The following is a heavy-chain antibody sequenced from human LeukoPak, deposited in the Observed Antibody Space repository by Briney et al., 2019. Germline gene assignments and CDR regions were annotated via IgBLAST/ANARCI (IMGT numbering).Heavy chain of an antibody. CDR2: IVPILGIA. CDR3: ARGRSIRGPGRFDP. D-gene: IGHD3-10*01. V-gene: IGHV1-69*04. J-gene: IGHJ5*02. Sequence: SVKVSCKASEGTFSSYAISWVRQAPGQGLEWMGRIVPILGIANYAQKFQGRVTITADKSTSTAYMELSSLRSEDTAVYYCARGRSIRGPGRFDPWGQGTLVTVSS. CDR1: EGTFSSYA.